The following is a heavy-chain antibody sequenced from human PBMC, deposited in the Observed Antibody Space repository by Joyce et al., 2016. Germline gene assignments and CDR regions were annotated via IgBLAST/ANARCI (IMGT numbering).Heavy chain of an antibody. V-gene: IGHV4-31*11. J-gene: IGHJ4*02. Sequence: QVQLQESGPGLVQPSQTLSLTCGVSGGSISDGGYYWSWIRQRPVQGLEWIGYINYSGNTYYNPSLKSRLTISIDMSKNQFSRRLTSVTAADTAVYYCARVPLSSAFDYWGQGILVTVSS. CDR2: INYSGNT. CDR3: ARVPLSSAFDY. CDR1: GGSISDGGYY. D-gene: IGHD1-26*01.